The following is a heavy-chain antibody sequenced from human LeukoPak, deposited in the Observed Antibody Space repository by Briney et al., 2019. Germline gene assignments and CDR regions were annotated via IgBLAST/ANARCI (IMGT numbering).Heavy chain of an antibody. J-gene: IGHJ6*03. CDR2: ISAYNVNT. CDR1: GYTFTSYG. CDR3: ARGIAAAGTAYYYYMDV. Sequence: GASGKVPCRASGYTFTSYGISWVRQAPGQGLEGMGWISAYNVNTNYAQRLQGRVTMTTATSTSTAYMELRSVRSDDTAVSYCARGIAAAGTAYYYYMDVWGKGTTVTVSS. D-gene: IGHD6-13*01. V-gene: IGHV1-18*01.